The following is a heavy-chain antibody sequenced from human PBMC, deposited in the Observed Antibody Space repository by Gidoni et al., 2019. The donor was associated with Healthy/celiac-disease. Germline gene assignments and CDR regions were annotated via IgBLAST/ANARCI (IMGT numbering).Heavy chain of an antibody. V-gene: IGHV3-23*01. D-gene: IGHD2-2*01. J-gene: IGHJ5*02. CDR1: GFTFSSYA. CDR2: ISGSGGST. CDR3: AKSQYQLPTEQGWFDP. Sequence: EVQLLESGGGLVQPGGSLRLSCAASGFTFSSYAMSWVRQAPGKGLEWVSAISGSGGSTYYADSVKGRFTISRDNSKNTLYLQMNSLRAEDTAVYYCAKSQYQLPTEQGWFDPWGQGTLVTVSS.